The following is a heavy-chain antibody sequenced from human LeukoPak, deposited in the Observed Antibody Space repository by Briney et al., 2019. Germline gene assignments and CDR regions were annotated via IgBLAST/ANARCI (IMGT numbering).Heavy chain of an antibody. CDR3: VPKGNEGY. V-gene: IGHV3-64D*06. Sequence: PGGSLRLSCSASGFRSSAYAMHWVRQAPGKGLEYVSAISPNGDNTYYADSVRGRFSISRDNTKNTLYLQMNSLRPEDTAVYYCVPKGNEGYWGQGTLVTVSS. J-gene: IGHJ4*02. D-gene: IGHD1-1*01. CDR2: ISPNGDNT. CDR1: GFRSSAYA.